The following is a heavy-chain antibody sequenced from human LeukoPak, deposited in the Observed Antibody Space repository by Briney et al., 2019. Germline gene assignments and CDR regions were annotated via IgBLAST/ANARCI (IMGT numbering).Heavy chain of an antibody. Sequence: AGGSLRLSCAASGFTFSSYAMSWIRQPPGKGLEWIGYIYYSGSTNYNPSLKSRVTISVDTSKNQFSLKLSSVTAADTAVYYCARVEAPHWNDVSDPWGQGTLVTVSS. D-gene: IGHD1-1*01. J-gene: IGHJ5*02. CDR2: IYYSGST. V-gene: IGHV4-59*01. CDR1: GFTFSSYA. CDR3: ARVEAPHWNDVSDP.